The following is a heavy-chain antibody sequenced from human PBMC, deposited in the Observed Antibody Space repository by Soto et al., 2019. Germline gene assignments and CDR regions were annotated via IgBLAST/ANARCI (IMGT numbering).Heavy chain of an antibody. D-gene: IGHD3-3*01. CDR1: GGAFSSYA. J-gene: IGHJ4*02. CDR2: IIPIFGTA. Sequence: ASVKVSCKASGGAFSSYAISWVRQAPGQGLEWMGGIIPIFGTANYAQKFQGRVTITADESTSTAYMELSSLRSEDTAVYYCARDTETQDFWSGYSPYYFDYWGKGTLVTVSS. V-gene: IGHV1-69*13. CDR3: ARDTETQDFWSGYSPYYFDY.